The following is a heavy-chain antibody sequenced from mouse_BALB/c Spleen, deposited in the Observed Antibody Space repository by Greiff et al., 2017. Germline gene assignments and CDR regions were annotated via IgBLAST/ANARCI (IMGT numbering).Heavy chain of an antibody. V-gene: IGHV5-9-4*01. CDR2: ISSGGSYT. CDR3: ARGGNYAMDY. Sequence: EVKLVESGGGLVQPGGSRKLSCAASGFTFSSYAMSWVRQSPEKRLEWVAEISSGGSYTYYPDTVTGRFTISRDNAKNTLYLEMSSLRSEDTAMYYCARGGNYAMDYWGQGTSVTVSS. D-gene: IGHD1-1*02. J-gene: IGHJ4*01. CDR1: GFTFSSYA.